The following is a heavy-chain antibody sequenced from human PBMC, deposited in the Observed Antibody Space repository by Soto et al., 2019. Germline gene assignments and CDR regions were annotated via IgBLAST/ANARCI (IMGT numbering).Heavy chain of an antibody. CDR3: ARGWDYDFWSGFNFKGYFDY. J-gene: IGHJ4*02. CDR2: INPNSGGT. D-gene: IGHD3-3*01. V-gene: IGHV1-2*02. CDR1: GYTFTGYY. Sequence: ASVKVSCKASGYTFTGYYMHWVRQAPGQGLEWMGWINPNSGGTNYAQKFQGRVTMTRDTSISTAYMELSRLRSDDTAVYYCARGWDYDFWSGFNFKGYFDYWGQGTLVTVSS.